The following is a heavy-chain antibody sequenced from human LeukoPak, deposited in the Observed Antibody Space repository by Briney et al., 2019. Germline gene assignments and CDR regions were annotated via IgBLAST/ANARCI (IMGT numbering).Heavy chain of an antibody. CDR1: GGSITNTNY. J-gene: IGHJ4*02. V-gene: IGHV4-4*02. CDR2: IYHSGST. Sequence: SGTLSLTCGVSGGSITNTNYWTWVRQPPGKGLEWIGEIYHSGSTNYNPSLKSRVTISVDKSKNQFSLKLSSVTAADTAVYYCARGGTGHLDYWGQGTLVTVSS. D-gene: IGHD7-27*01. CDR3: ARGGTGHLDY.